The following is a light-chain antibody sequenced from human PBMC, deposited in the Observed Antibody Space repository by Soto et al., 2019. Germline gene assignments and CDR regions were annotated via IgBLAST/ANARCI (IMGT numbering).Light chain of an antibody. CDR3: QQRKSYPIT. V-gene: IGKV1-9*01. CDR2: AAS. J-gene: IGKJ5*01. CDR1: QAINTY. Sequence: EIQLTQSPSFLSASVGDRAPILCRASQAINTYLAWYQQKPGKAPKLLIFAASTLQNGVPSRFSGSGSGTEFTVTITSLQPEDFATYYCQQRKSYPITFGQGTRLEIK.